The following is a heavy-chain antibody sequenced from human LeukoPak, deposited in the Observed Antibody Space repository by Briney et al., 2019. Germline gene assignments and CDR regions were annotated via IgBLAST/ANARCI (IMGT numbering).Heavy chain of an antibody. CDR3: ARDRLHYGEYEKTFDY. CDR2: ISDSGGYT. V-gene: IGHV3-23*01. CDR1: GLTFRTYA. Sequence: GGSLRLSCAASGLTFRTYAMSWVRQAPGKGLEWVSSISDSGGYTFYADSVKGRFTISRDNSKNSLYLQMNSLRAEDTAVYYCARDRLHYGEYEKTFDYWGQGTLVTVSS. J-gene: IGHJ4*02. D-gene: IGHD4-17*01.